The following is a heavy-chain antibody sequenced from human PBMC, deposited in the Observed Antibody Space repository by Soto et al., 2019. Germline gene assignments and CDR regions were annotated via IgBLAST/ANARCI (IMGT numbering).Heavy chain of an antibody. CDR2: IYFRGNT. CDR1: GDSINSDKYY. CDR3: ARLEGLATISYYFDF. V-gene: IGHV4-39*01. J-gene: IGHJ4*02. D-gene: IGHD3-9*01. Sequence: QLQLQESGPGLVKPSETLSLTGSVSGDSINSDKYYWSWIRQPPGKGLEWIGSIYFRGNTYYNPSLQTRVTISLDKSKSQFSLKLNSVTAADSAVYFCARLEGLATISYYFDFWGQGALVTVSS.